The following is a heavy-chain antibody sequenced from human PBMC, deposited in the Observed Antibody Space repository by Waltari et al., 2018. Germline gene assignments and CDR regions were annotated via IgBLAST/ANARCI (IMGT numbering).Heavy chain of an antibody. CDR3: ARGGVVVPAAMGFDL. J-gene: IGHJ2*01. D-gene: IGHD2-2*01. V-gene: IGHV1-18*04. Sequence: QVQLVQSGAEVKKPGASVKVSCKASGYTFTSYGISWVRQAPGQGLEWMGWSSPYNANPNHEQKLQGRVTMTTDTSTSTADMELRSLRSDDTAVYYCARGGVVVPAAMGFDLWGRGTLVTVSS. CDR1: GYTFTSYG. CDR2: SSPYNANP.